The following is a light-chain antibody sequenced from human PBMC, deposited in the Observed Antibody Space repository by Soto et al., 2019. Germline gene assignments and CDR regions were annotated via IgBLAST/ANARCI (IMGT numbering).Light chain of an antibody. J-gene: IGLJ2*01. CDR3: QSYDSNNQVV. V-gene: IGLV6-57*04. Sequence: FMLTQPHSVSESPGKTVTISCTRSSGSIASNYVQWYQRRPGRAPTTVIYEDNRRPSGVPDRFSGSIDSSTNSASLTISGLKTEDEADYYCQSYDSNNQVVFGGGTKLTVL. CDR1: SGSIASNY. CDR2: EDN.